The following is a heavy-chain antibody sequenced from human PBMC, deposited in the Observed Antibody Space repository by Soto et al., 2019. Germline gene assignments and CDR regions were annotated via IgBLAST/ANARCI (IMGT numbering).Heavy chain of an antibody. CDR2: INSGGSSR. CDR1: GFPFSSYL. Sequence: GGSLRLSCTASGFPFSSYLIYWVRQAPGKGLVWVSRINSGGSSRDYADSVKGRFTISRDNAKNTVYLQMNSLRAEDTALYYCARDPVQWLVPLDYWGRGTLVTVSS. J-gene: IGHJ4*02. D-gene: IGHD6-19*01. CDR3: ARDPVQWLVPLDY. V-gene: IGHV3-74*01.